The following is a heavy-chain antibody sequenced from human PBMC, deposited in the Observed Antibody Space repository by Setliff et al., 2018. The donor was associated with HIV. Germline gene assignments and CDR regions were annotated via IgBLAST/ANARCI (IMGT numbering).Heavy chain of an antibody. V-gene: IGHV4-4*07. CDR2: IYTTGST. D-gene: IGHD3-16*02. Sequence: PSATLSLTCTVSGASITSHYWSWIRQPAGMGLQWVGHIYTTGSTYYNPSLKSRVTMSVDTSKNQFSLNLTSVTAADTAVYYCARGRFVGFDYWGQGTLVTVSS. CDR1: GASITSHY. J-gene: IGHJ4*02. CDR3: ARGRFVGFDY.